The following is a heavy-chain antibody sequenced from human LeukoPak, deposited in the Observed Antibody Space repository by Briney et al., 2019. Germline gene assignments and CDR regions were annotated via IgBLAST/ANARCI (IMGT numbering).Heavy chain of an antibody. J-gene: IGHJ5*02. D-gene: IGHD1-26*01. Sequence: PSGTLSLTCAVSGGSISSSNWWSWVRQPPGKGLEWIGQIYHSGSTYYNPSLKSRVTISVDTSKNQFSLKLSSVTAADTAVYYCARLDSGSYHNWFDPWGQGTLVTVSS. CDR3: ARLDSGSYHNWFDP. CDR1: GGSISSSNW. CDR2: IYHSGST. V-gene: IGHV4-4*02.